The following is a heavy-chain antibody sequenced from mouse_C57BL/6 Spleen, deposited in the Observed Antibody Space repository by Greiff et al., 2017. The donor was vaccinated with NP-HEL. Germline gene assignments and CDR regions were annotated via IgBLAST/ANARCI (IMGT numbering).Heavy chain of an antibody. V-gene: IGHV1-82*01. D-gene: IGHD1-1*01. CDR1: GYAFSSSW. CDR2: IYPGDGDT. Sequence: QVQLKESGPELVKPGASVKISCKASGYAFSSSWMNWVKQRPGKGLEWIGRIYPGDGDTNYNGKFKGKATLTADKSSSTAYMQLSSLTSEDSAVYFCARQVGYGSSYRDYFDYWGQGTTLTVSS. J-gene: IGHJ2*01. CDR3: ARQVGYGSSYRDYFDY.